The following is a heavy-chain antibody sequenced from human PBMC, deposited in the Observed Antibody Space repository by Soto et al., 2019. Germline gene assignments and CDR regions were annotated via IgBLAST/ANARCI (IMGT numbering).Heavy chain of an antibody. CDR1: GFTFSSYW. CDR2: INSDGSST. J-gene: IGHJ4*02. D-gene: IGHD6-19*01. V-gene: IGHV3-74*01. Sequence: PGGSLRLSCAASGFTFSSYWMHWVRQAPGKGLVWVSRINSDGSSTSYADSVKGRFTISRDNAKITLYLQMNSLRAEDTAVYYCASGSSGWSPFDYWGQGTLVTVSS. CDR3: ASGSSGWSPFDY.